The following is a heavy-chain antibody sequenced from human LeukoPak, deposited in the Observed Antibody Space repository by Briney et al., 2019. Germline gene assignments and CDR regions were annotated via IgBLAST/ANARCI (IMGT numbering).Heavy chain of an antibody. V-gene: IGHV4-34*01. CDR3: ARHPAKWELRLSLDY. Sequence: PGGSLRLSCAASGFTFSDYYMSWIRQPPGKGLEWIGEVNHSGSTNFNPSLKSRVTISVDTSKNQFSLKMNSMTAADTAVYYCARHPAKWELRLSLDYWGQGILVTVSS. CDR1: GFTFSDYY. CDR2: VNHSGST. J-gene: IGHJ4*02. D-gene: IGHD1-26*01.